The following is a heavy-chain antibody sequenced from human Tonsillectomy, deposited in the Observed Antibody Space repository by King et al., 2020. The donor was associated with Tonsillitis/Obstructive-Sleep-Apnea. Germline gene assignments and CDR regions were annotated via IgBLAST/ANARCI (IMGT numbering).Heavy chain of an antibody. V-gene: IGHV3-23*04. CDR3: AKGCACSSTSCYSSSIDY. Sequence: DVQLVESGGGLLQPGGSLRLSCAASGFTFSSYAMSWVRQAPGKGLEWVSGISGSGGSTNYADTVEGRFTISRDNSKNTLYLQMNSLRAEDTAVYYCAKGCACSSTSCYSSSIDYWGQGTLVTVSS. D-gene: IGHD2-2*01. J-gene: IGHJ4*02. CDR1: GFTFSSYA. CDR2: ISGSGGST.